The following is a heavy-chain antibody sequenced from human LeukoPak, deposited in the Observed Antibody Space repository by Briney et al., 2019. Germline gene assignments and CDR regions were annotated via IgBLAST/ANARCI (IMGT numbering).Heavy chain of an antibody. V-gene: IGHV4-34*01. CDR3: ASGVYSSSGLSFDY. CDR1: GGSFSGYY. J-gene: IGHJ4*02. Sequence: SETLSLTCAVYGGSFSGYYWGWIRQPPGKGLEWIGEINHSGSTNYNPSLKSRVTISVDTSKNQFSLKLSSVTAADTAVYYCASGVYSSSGLSFDYWGQGTLVTVSS. CDR2: INHSGST. D-gene: IGHD6-13*01.